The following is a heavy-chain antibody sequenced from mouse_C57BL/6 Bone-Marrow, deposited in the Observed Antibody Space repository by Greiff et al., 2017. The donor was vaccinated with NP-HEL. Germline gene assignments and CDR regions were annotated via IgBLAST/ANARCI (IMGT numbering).Heavy chain of an antibody. D-gene: IGHD1-1*01. J-gene: IGHJ4*01. V-gene: IGHV1-52*01. CDR3: ASGTTVVATPYAMDY. CDR2: IDPSDSET. CDR1: GYTFTSYW. Sequence: QVQLQQPGAELVRPGSSVKLSCKASGYTFTSYWMHWVKQRPIQGLEWIGNIDPSDSETHSNQKFKDKATLTVDKSSSTAYMQLSSLTSEDSAVYYCASGTTVVATPYAMDYWGQGTSVTVSS.